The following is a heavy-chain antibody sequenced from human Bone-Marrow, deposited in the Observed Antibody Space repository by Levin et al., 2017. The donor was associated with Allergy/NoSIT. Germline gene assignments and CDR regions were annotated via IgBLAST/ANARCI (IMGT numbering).Heavy chain of an antibody. J-gene: IGHJ6*02. CDR1: AFSFGDYS. CDR3: ARAFRDSGGYYYGMDV. CDR2: INKGGSII. V-gene: IGHV3-11*01. Sequence: GESLKISCAASAFSFGDYSMSWVRQAPGKGLEWVSYINKGGSIIYYSDSVEGRFTLSRDNAENSVYLQMNSLRVEDTALYYCARAFRDSGGYYYGMDVWGQGTAVTVSS. D-gene: IGHD1-26*01.